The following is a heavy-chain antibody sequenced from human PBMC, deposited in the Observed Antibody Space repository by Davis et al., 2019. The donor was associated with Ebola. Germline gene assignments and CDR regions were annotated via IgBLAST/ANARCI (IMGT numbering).Heavy chain of an antibody. CDR2: IWHDGSNK. CDR1: GFTFSNAW. J-gene: IGHJ4*02. V-gene: IGHV3-30*02. Sequence: PGGSLRLSCAASGFTFSNAWMSWVRQAPGKGLEWVAVIWHDGSNKYYADSVKGRFTISRDNSKNTLYLQMNSLRAEDTAVYYCAKTDYWGQGTLVTVSS. CDR3: AKTDY.